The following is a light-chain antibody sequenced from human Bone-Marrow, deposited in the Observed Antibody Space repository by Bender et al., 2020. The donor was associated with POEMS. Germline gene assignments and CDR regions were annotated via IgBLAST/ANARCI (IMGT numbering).Light chain of an antibody. CDR3: VAWDASLNGWV. CDR2: KDS. Sequence: SYELTQPPSVSVSPGQTARITCSGDVLPKKYARWFQQKPGQAPVLVIYKDSERPSGVPDRFSGSKSGTSASLAITGLQSDDEAIYFCVAWDASLNGWVFGGGTKLTVL. CDR1: VLPKKY. V-gene: IGLV3-27*01. J-gene: IGLJ3*02.